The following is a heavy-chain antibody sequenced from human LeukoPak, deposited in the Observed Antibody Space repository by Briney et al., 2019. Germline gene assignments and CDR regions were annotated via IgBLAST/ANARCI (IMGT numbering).Heavy chain of an antibody. CDR3: ARDVPSGSYGY. V-gene: IGHV3-21*04. CDR2: ISSSSTYI. D-gene: IGHD1-26*01. CDR1: GFTFSGYS. J-gene: IGHJ4*02. Sequence: PGESLRLSCAASGFTFSGYSINWVRQAPGKGLEWVSSISSSSTYIYYGDSVKGRFTISRDNAKNSLYLQMHSLRAEDTAVYYCARDVPSGSYGYWGQGTLVTVSS.